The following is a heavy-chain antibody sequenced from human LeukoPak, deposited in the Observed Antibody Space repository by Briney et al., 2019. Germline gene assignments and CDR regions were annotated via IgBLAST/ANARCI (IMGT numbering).Heavy chain of an antibody. CDR1: GFTFSSYW. CDR3: AKAEGAYSSSWYIPFDY. CDR2: IKQDGSEK. Sequence: GGSLRLSCAASGFTFSSYWMSWVRQAPGKGLEWVANIKQDGSEKYYVDSVKGRFTISRDNAKNSLYLQMNSLRAEDTAVYYCAKAEGAYSSSWYIPFDYWGQGTLVTVSS. J-gene: IGHJ4*02. V-gene: IGHV3-7*01. D-gene: IGHD6-13*01.